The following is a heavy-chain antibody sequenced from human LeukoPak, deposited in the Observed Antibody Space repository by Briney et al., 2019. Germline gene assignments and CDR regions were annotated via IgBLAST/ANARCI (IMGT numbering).Heavy chain of an antibody. CDR2: ISGHNDNT. CDR1: GYTFTSYG. V-gene: IGHV1-18*01. CDR3: ARDQSYDGRGYYPVVGY. J-gene: IGHJ4*02. Sequence: ASVKVSCKASGYTFTSYGFSWVRQAPGQGLEWMGWISGHNDNTQYEQKFQGRVTMTTDTSTSTAYMELRSLRSDDTAVYYCARDQSYDGRGYYPVVGYWGQGTLVTVSS. D-gene: IGHD3-22*01.